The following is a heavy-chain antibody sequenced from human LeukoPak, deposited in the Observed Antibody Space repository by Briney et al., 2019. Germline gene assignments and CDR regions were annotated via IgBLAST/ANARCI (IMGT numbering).Heavy chain of an antibody. J-gene: IGHJ4*02. Sequence: GGSLRLSYAASGFTFSSFSMNWVRQAPGKGLEWVSSITSSSNYIYYASSVRGRFTISRDNAKNSLYLQMNSLRAEDTAVCYCARDLRLWGQGTLVTVSS. V-gene: IGHV3-21*01. CDR1: GFTFSSFS. CDR2: ITSSSNYI. CDR3: ARDLRL.